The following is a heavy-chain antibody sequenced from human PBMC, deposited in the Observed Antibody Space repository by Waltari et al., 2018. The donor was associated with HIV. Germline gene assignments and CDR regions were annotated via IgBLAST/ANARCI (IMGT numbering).Heavy chain of an antibody. CDR3: AKGHYGGNSEYFQH. CDR1: GFTIHYDA. V-gene: IGHV3-9*01. J-gene: IGHJ1*01. Sequence: EVQLVESGGNLVQTGRSLRLSCVASGFTIHYDAMHWVRQAPGKGLEWVSGIRWNSGNIDYADSVRGRFTISRDSTNNSLYLQMNSLRAEDTALYYCAKGHYGGNSEYFQHWGQGTLVTVSS. D-gene: IGHD4-17*01. CDR2: IRWNSGNI.